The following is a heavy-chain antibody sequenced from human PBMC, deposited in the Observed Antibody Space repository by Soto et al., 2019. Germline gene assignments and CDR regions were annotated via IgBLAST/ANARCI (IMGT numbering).Heavy chain of an antibody. CDR3: ARGGYYYENSGQNAYDY. Sequence: SETLSLTCTASGGSISSGGYYWSWIRQHPGKGLEWIGYIYYGGSTYYNPSLKSRATISGDTSKNQFSLKLSSVTAADTAVYYCARGGYYYENSGQNAYDYWGQGILVTVSS. CDR1: GGSISSGGYY. D-gene: IGHD3-22*01. CDR2: IYYGGST. J-gene: IGHJ4*01. V-gene: IGHV4-31*03.